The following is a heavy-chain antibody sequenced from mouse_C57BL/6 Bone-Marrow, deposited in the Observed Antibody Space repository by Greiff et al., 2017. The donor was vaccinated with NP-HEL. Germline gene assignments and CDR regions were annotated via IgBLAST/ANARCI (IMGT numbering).Heavy chain of an antibody. CDR1: GYTFTSYW. V-gene: IGHV1-74*01. D-gene: IGHD4-1*01. CDR2: IHPSDSDT. J-gene: IGHJ4*01. CDR3: AIPPATGYDARDY. Sequence: QVQLQQPGAELVKPGASVKVSCKASGYTFTSYWMHWVKQRPGQGLEWIGRIHPSDSDTNYNQKFKGKATLTVDKSSSTAYMQLSSLTSEESAVYYCAIPPATGYDARDYWGQGTSVTVSS.